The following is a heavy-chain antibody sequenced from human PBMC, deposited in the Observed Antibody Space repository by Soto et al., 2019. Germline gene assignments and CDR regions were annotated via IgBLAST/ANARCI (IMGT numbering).Heavy chain of an antibody. CDR1: GFSFSRSA. D-gene: IGHD3-22*01. Sequence: QMWLVQSGPEVRRPGASVKVSCKASGFSFSRSAVHWVRQARGQGLEWIGWIVGFSGNTNYAQRVHQRLSFTRDLSTSTVYMELYNLTSDDTAIYFCAADNSGYLDSAFDIWGQGTAVIVSS. CDR2: IVGFSGNT. J-gene: IGHJ3*02. V-gene: IGHV1-58*01. CDR3: AADNSGYLDSAFDI.